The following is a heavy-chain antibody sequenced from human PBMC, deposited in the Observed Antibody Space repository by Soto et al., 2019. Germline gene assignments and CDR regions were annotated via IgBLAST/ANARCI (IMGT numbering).Heavy chain of an antibody. CDR3: AREEAYCSGGSCYSNSFDP. V-gene: IGHV4-31*03. CDR2: IYYSGST. Sequence: TLCLTCTVSGGSIISCGYYWSWIRQHPGKGLEWIGYIYYSGSTYYNPSLKSRVTISVDTSKNQFSLKLSSVTAADTAVYYCAREEAYCSGGSCYSNSFDPWGQGTLVTVSS. J-gene: IGHJ5*02. CDR1: GGSIISCGYY. D-gene: IGHD2-15*01.